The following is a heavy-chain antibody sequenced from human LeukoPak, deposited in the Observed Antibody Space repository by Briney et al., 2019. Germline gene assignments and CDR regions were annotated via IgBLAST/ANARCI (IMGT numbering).Heavy chain of an antibody. V-gene: IGHV3-9*01. CDR2: ISWNSGSI. CDR3: AKDVFPYYDFWSGFQDAFDI. J-gene: IGHJ3*02. D-gene: IGHD3-3*01. Sequence: GGSLRLSCAASGFTFDDYAMHWVRQAPGKGLEWVSGISWNSGSIGYADSVKGRFTISRDNAKNSLYLQMNSLRAEDTALYYCAKDVFPYYDFWSGFQDAFDIWGQGTMVTGSS. CDR1: GFTFDDYA.